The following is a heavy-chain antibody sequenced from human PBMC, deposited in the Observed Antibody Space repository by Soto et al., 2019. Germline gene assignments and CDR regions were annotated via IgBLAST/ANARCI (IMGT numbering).Heavy chain of an antibody. J-gene: IGHJ4*02. D-gene: IGHD4-17*01. V-gene: IGHV1-8*01. CDR3: EVTTGY. Sequence: QVQVVQSRAEVKKPGASVKVSCKTSGYTFTEYDINWVRQAPGQGLEYMGWVSPENRNAGYAPQFQGRVSMTADTSINTVYLELTTLTYEDTAVYYCEVTTGYWGQGTMVTVSS. CDR1: GYTFTEYD. CDR2: VSPENRNA.